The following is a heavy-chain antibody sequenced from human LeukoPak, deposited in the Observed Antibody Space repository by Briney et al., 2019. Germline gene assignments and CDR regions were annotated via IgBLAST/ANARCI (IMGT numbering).Heavy chain of an antibody. D-gene: IGHD1-26*01. J-gene: IGHJ4*02. CDR1: GGSISSSSYY. V-gene: IGHV4-39*01. Sequence: SETLSLTCTVSGGSISSSSYYWGWIRQPPGKGLEWIGSIYYSGSTYYNPSLKSRVTISVDTSKNQFSLKLSSVTAADTAVYYCARLRVVGATLDYWGQGTPVTVSS. CDR3: ARLRVVGATLDY. CDR2: IYYSGST.